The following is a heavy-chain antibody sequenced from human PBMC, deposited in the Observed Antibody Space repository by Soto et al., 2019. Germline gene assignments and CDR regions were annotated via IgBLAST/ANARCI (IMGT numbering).Heavy chain of an antibody. D-gene: IGHD2-15*01. J-gene: IGHJ4*02. CDR1: GFSLSTSGVG. V-gene: IGHV2-5*02. Sequence: QITLKESGPTLVKPTQTLTLTCTFSGFSLSTSGVGVGWIRQPPGKALEWLTFIYWDDDKRNSPFLKSRLTITKDTSTHQMVLTMTNMAPVDTATYYCVHIVVAGITYYFDSWGQGTLVTVSS. CDR3: VHIVVAGITYYFDS. CDR2: IYWDDDK.